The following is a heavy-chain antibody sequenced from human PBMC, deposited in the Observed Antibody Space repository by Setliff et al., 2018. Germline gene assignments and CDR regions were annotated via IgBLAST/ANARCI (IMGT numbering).Heavy chain of an antibody. CDR3: ASTSLEWLLYGSPDAFDI. V-gene: IGHV1-24*01. CDR1: GYTLTELS. J-gene: IGHJ3*02. CDR2: FDPEDGET. Sequence: ASVKVSCKVSGYTLTELSMHWVRQAPGKGLEWMGGFDPEDGETIYAQKFQGRVTMTEDTSTDTAYMELSSLRSEDTAVYYCASTSLEWLLYGSPDAFDIWGQGTMVTV. D-gene: IGHD3-3*01.